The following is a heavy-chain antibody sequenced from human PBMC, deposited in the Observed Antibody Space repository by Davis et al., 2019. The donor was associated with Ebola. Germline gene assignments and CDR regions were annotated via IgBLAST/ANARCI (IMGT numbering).Heavy chain of an antibody. V-gene: IGHV3-21*01. D-gene: IGHD3-22*01. J-gene: IGHJ4*02. CDR2: ISSSSSYI. CDR1: GFTFSSYS. CDR3: ARYGDYYDSSGYYYILFDY. Sequence: GESLKISCAASGFTFSSYSMNWVRQAPGKGLEWVSSISSSSSYIYYADSVKGRFTISRDNAKNSLYLQMNSLRAEDTAVYYCARYGDYYDSSGYYYILFDYWGQGTLVTVSS.